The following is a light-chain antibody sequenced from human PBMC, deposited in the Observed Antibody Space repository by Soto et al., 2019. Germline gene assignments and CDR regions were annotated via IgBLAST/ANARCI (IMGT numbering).Light chain of an antibody. J-gene: IGLJ3*02. CDR2: EVS. Sequence: QSALTQPASVSASPGQSITISCTGTSSDVGSYNLVSWYQQHPGKAPKLMIYEVSKRPSGVSKRFSGSKSGNTASLTIFGLQAEDEADYYCCSYAGSSTLEFGGGTQLTVL. CDR1: SSDVGSYNL. CDR3: CSYAGSSTLE. V-gene: IGLV2-23*02.